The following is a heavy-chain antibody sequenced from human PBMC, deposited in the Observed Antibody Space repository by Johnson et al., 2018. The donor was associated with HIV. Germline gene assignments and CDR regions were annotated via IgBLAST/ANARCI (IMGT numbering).Heavy chain of an antibody. V-gene: IGHV3-30*14. J-gene: IGHJ3*02. CDR3: ARDLVVAATFDI. CDR1: GFTFSSYA. D-gene: IGHD2-15*01. Sequence: QVQVVESVGGLVQPGGSLRLSCAASGFTFSSYAMSWVRQAPGKGLEWVAVISYDGYNNYYADSVKGRFTVSRDNSENTLYLQMNSLRAEDTAVYYCARDLVVAATFDIWGQGTMVTVSS. CDR2: ISYDGYNN.